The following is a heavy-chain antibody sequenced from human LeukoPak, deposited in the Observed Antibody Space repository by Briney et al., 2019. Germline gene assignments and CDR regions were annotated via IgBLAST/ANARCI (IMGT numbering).Heavy chain of an antibody. CDR1: GFTFSSYG. CDR3: ANSIVGASPYFDY. CDR2: ISYDGSNK. J-gene: IGHJ4*02. D-gene: IGHD1-26*01. V-gene: IGHV3-30*18. Sequence: GGSLRLSCAASGFTFSSYGMHWVRQAPGKGLEGVAVISYDGSNKYYADSVKGRFTISRDNSKNTLYLQMNSLRAEDTAVYYCANSIVGASPYFDYWGQGTLVTVSS.